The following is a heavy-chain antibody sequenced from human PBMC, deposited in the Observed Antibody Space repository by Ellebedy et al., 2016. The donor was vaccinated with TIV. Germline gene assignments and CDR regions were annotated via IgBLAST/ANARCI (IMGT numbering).Heavy chain of an antibody. Sequence: ASVKVSCXASGDTFSNYAINWVRQATGQGLEWMGWMNPNSGNTGYAPKFQGRVTMTRNTSITTAYMELSSLRSEDTAVYYCARFSRRQQMKQGMDVWGQGTTVTVSS. CDR3: ARFSRRQQMKQGMDV. V-gene: IGHV1-8*02. CDR1: GDTFSNYA. D-gene: IGHD6-13*01. J-gene: IGHJ6*02. CDR2: MNPNSGNT.